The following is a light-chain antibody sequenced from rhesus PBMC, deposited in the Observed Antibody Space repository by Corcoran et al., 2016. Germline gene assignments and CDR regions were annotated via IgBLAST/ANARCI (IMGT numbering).Light chain of an antibody. Sequence: DIQMTQSPSSLSASVGDRVTITCRASENVNNYLNWYQQKSGKAPNLLVYKASSLQSGVPSRFSGSGSGTDFTFTITSLQSEDVAIYFCQHNYGPPYSFGQGTKVEIK. CDR3: QHNYGPPYS. J-gene: IGKJ2*01. CDR2: KAS. CDR1: ENVNNY. V-gene: IGKV1-74*01.